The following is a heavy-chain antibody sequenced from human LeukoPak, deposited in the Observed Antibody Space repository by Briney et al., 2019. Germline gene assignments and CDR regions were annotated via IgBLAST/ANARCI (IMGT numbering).Heavy chain of an antibody. Sequence: GGSLRLSCAASGFTFSSYSMNWVRQAPGKGLEWVSSISRSSSYIYYADSVKGRFTISRDNAKNSLYLQMNSLRAEDTAVYYGARYDILTANYYGMDVWGQGTTATVSS. J-gene: IGHJ6*02. CDR1: GFTFSSYS. V-gene: IGHV3-21*01. CDR2: ISRSSSYI. D-gene: IGHD3-9*01. CDR3: ARYDILTANYYGMDV.